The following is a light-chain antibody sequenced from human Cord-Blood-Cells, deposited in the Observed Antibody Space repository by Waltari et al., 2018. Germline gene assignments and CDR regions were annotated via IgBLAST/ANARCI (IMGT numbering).Light chain of an antibody. Sequence: DIVMTQSPDSLAVSLGERATTNCKSSQSVLYSSNNKNYLAWYQQKPGQPPKLLIYWASTRESGVPDRFSGSGSGTDFTLTISSLQAEDVAVYYCQQYYSTPYTFGQGTKLGIK. J-gene: IGKJ2*01. CDR3: QQYYSTPYT. CDR1: QSVLYSSNNKNY. CDR2: WAS. V-gene: IGKV4-1*01.